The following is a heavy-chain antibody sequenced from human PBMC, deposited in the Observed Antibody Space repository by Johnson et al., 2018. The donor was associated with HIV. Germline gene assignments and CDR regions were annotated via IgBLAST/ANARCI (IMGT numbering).Heavy chain of an antibody. CDR2: ISYDGSNK. D-gene: IGHD6-13*01. CDR3: ARDRAAAGTDALDI. J-gene: IGHJ3*02. Sequence: QVQLVESGGGLVQPGGSLRLSCAASGFTFSSYAMHWVRQAPGKGLEWVAVISYDGSNKYYADSVQGRFTISRDNSKNTLYLQMNSLRAEDTAVYYCARDRAAAGTDALDIWGQGTMVTVSS. CDR1: GFTFSSYA. V-gene: IGHV3-30*04.